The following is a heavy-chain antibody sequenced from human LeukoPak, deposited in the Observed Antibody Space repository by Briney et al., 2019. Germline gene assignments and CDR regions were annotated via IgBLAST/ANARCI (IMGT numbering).Heavy chain of an antibody. CDR3: AKDNWGYYDSSGYSYFDY. V-gene: IGHV3-23*01. D-gene: IGHD3-22*01. J-gene: IGHJ4*02. Sequence: GPLRLSCAASGFTFSSYAMSWVRQAPGKGLEWIPAISGRGGSTYYADSVKGRFTISKDNSKNQLYLQMNSLRAEDTAVYYCAKDNWGYYDSSGYSYFDYWGQGNLVTVSS. CDR1: GFTFSSYA. CDR2: ISGRGGST.